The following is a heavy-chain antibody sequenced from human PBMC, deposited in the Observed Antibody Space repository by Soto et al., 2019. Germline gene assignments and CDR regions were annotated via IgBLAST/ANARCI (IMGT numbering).Heavy chain of an antibody. CDR3: ARDLYKWESFGAFDI. CDR1: GFTFSNYS. D-gene: IGHD1-20*01. V-gene: IGHV3-21*02. J-gene: IGHJ3*02. CDR2: ITKTSRYI. Sequence: EVQLVESGGGLVRPGGSLRLSCAASGFTFSNYSMNWVRQAPGKGLEWVSSITKTSRYIYYADSVKGRFTISRDNAKTSLFLLMHSLRVEDTAVYYCARDLYKWESFGAFDIWGQGTVVTVSS.